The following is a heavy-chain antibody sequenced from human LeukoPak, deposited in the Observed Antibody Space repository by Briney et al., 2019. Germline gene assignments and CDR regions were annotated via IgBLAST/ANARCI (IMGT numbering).Heavy chain of an antibody. J-gene: IGHJ4*02. CDR1: GGSFSGYY. Sequence: PSETLSLTCAVYGGSFSGYYWSWIRQPPGKGLEWIGEINHSGSINYNPSLKSRVTISVDTSKNQFSLKLSSVTAADTAVYYCARGRIRSSSSYFDYWGQGTLVTVSS. D-gene: IGHD6-6*01. CDR3: ARGRIRSSSSYFDY. V-gene: IGHV4-34*01. CDR2: INHSGSI.